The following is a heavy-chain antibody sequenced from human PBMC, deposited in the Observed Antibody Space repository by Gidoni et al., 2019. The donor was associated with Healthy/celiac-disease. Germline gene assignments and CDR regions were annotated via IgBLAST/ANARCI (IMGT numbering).Heavy chain of an antibody. CDR1: GGSISNSSYY. Sequence: QLQLQESGPGLVKPSETLSLTCTVSGGSISNSSYYWAWIRQPPGKGLEWIGSIYYSGSTYYNPSLKSRVTISVDTSKNQFSLKLSSVTAADTAVYYCASVRSGLAVKKRYYFDYWGQGTLVTVSS. V-gene: IGHV4-39*01. D-gene: IGHD3-10*01. CDR3: ASVRSGLAVKKRYYFDY. J-gene: IGHJ4*02. CDR2: IYYSGST.